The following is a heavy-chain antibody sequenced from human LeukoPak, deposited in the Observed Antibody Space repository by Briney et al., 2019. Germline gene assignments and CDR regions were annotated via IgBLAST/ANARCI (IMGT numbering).Heavy chain of an antibody. D-gene: IGHD3-22*01. Sequence: GASVKVSCKASGGTFSSYAISWVRQAPGQGLEWMGRIIPILGIANYAQKFQGRVTITADKSTSTAYMELSSLRSEDTAVYYCARSKVTTYYYDSSGPQTDYWGQGTLVTVSS. CDR1: GGTFSSYA. J-gene: IGHJ4*02. V-gene: IGHV1-69*04. CDR2: IIPILGIA. CDR3: ARSKVTTYYYDSSGPQTDY.